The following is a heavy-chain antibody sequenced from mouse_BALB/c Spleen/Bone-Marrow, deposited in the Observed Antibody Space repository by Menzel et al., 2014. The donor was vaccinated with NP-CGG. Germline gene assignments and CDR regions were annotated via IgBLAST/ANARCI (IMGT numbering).Heavy chain of an antibody. D-gene: IGHD2-1*01. Sequence: EVQLQQSGAELVKPGASVKLSCTASGFNIKDTYMYWVKQRPEQGLEWIGRIDPANGNTKYDPKFQGRATITADTSSNTAYLQLSSLTSEDTAVYYCAREDYGNSYAMGYWGQGTSVTVSS. V-gene: IGHV14-3*02. CDR2: IDPANGNT. CDR1: GFNIKDTY. J-gene: IGHJ4*01. CDR3: AREDYGNSYAMGY.